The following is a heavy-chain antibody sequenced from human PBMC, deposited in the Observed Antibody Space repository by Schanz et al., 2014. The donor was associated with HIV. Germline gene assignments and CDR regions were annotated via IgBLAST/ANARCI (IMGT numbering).Heavy chain of an antibody. D-gene: IGHD1-26*01. CDR3: AKGIMGATEYYYGMDV. CDR2: MSWNRRRI. Sequence: VQLVESGGGVVQPGRSLRLSCAASGFTFSSYAMHWVRQAPGKGLEWVSGMSWNRRRIGYGDAVKGRFTISRDNANNFVYLEMNGLRVEDTALYYCAKGIMGATEYYYGMDVRGQGTMVTVSS. V-gene: IGHV3-9*01. CDR1: GFTFSSYA. J-gene: IGHJ6*02.